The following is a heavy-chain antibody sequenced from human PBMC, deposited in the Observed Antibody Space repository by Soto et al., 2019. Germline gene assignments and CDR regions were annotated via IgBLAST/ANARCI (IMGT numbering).Heavy chain of an antibody. Sequence: EVQLLESGGGLVQPGGSLRLSCAASGFTFSSYAMSWVRQAPGKGLEWVSAISGSGGSTYYADSVKGRFTISRDNSKNTLDLQMNSLRAEDTAVYYCAKGHRDGYKSELDYWGQGTLVTVSS. J-gene: IGHJ4*02. CDR2: ISGSGGST. CDR1: GFTFSSYA. V-gene: IGHV3-23*01. D-gene: IGHD5-12*01. CDR3: AKGHRDGYKSELDY.